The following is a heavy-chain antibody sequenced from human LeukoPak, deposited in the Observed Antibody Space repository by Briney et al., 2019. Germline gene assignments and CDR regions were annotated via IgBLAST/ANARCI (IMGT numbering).Heavy chain of an antibody. Sequence: PSETLSLTCAVSGGSISSGGYSWSWIRQPPGKGLEWIGYIYHSGSTYYNPSLKSRVTISVDRSKNQFSLKLSSVTAADTAVYYCARANYGITFGGVIVPYLDYWGQGTLVTVSS. CDR2: IYHSGST. D-gene: IGHD3-16*02. CDR1: GGSISSGGYS. J-gene: IGHJ4*02. CDR3: ARANYGITFGGVIVPYLDY. V-gene: IGHV4-30-2*01.